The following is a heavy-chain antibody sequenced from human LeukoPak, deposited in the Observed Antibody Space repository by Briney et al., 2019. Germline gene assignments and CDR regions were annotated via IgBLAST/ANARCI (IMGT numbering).Heavy chain of an antibody. Sequence: SETLSLTCTVSGGSISSGGYSWSWIRQPPGKGLEWIGYIYHSGSTYYNPSLKSRVTISVDRSKNQFSLKLSSVTAADTAVYYCARGTHSSGYYRGAFDIWGQGTMVTVSS. CDR1: GGSISSGGYS. J-gene: IGHJ3*02. CDR3: ARGTHSSGYYRGAFDI. CDR2: IYHSGST. D-gene: IGHD3-22*01. V-gene: IGHV4-30-2*01.